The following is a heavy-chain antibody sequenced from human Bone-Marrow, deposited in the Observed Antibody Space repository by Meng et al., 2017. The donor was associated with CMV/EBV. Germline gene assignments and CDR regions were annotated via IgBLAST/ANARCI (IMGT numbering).Heavy chain of an antibody. CDR1: GFTFSSYA. CDR3: ARGPFRGCSSTSCYKYGMDV. CDR2: ISYDGSNK. Sequence: GESLKISCAASGFTFSSYAMHWVRQAPGKGLEWVAVISYDGSNKYYTDSVKGRFTISRDNSKNTLYLQMNSLRAEDTAVYYCARGPFRGCSSTSCYKYGMDVWGQGTTVTVSS. V-gene: IGHV3-30-3*01. D-gene: IGHD2-2*02. J-gene: IGHJ6*02.